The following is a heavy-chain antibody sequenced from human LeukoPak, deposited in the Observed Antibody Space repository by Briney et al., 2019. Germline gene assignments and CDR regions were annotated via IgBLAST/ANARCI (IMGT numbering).Heavy chain of an antibody. CDR2: ISYDGSNK. D-gene: IGHD2/OR15-2a*01. J-gene: IGHJ4*02. Sequence: GGSLRLSCAASGFTFSSYTMHWVRQAPGKGLEWVAVISYDGSNKYYADSVKGRFTISRDNSKNTLYLQMNSLRVEDTAVYYCAKDRSDNSTWYVGSHWGQGTLVTVSS. V-gene: IGHV3-30-3*01. CDR1: GFTFSSYT. CDR3: AKDRSDNSTWYVGSH.